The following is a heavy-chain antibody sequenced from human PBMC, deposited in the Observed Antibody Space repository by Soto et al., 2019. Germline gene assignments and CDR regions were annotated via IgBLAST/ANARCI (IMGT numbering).Heavy chain of an antibody. CDR2: IHYTGST. V-gene: IGHV4-59*01. J-gene: IGHJ5*02. CDR3: ARDLTISSNDGPLYX. D-gene: IGHD1-1*01. Sequence: SETLSLTCTVSGGSMSRYYWTWIRQPPGKGLEWIWNIHYTGSTNYNPSLKSRVTILLVTSTSQFSLKVSSVTAADTAVYYCARDLTISSNDGPLYXWGHGTLVTVSX. CDR1: GGSMSRYY.